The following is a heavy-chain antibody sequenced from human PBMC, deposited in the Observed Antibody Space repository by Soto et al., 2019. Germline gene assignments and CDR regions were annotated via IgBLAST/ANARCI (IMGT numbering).Heavy chain of an antibody. CDR2: MHYTGFS. V-gene: IGHV4-59*02. D-gene: IGHD2-15*01. CDR1: GDSVTSHY. Sequence: PSETLSLTCSFSGDSVTSHYLTWIRQSPEKGLEWIGYMHYTGFSHYNPSLKSRVTISVDTSKNQFSLKLSSVTAADTAVYYCASSYCSGGSCYSVGYYGMDVWGQGTTVTVSS. J-gene: IGHJ6*02. CDR3: ASSYCSGGSCYSVGYYGMDV.